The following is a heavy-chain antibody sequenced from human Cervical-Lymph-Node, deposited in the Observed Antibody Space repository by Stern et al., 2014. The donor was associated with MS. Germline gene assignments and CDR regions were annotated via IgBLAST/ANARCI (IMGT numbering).Heavy chain of an antibody. CDR2: IRSDGRST. D-gene: IGHD4-23*01. CDR3: ARVGYGGNSAFDY. Sequence: EVQLVESGGGVVQPGGSLRLSCAASGFTFSSYWMHWVRQAPGKGLAWVSRIRSDGRSTSYADSVKGRFTISRDNAKNTLYLQMNSLRAEDTPVYYCARVGYGGNSAFDYWGQGTLVTVSS. J-gene: IGHJ4*02. CDR1: GFTFSSYW. V-gene: IGHV3-74*01.